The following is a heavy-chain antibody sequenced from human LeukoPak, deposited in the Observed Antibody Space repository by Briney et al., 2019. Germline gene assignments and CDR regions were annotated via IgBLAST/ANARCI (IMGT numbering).Heavy chain of an antibody. J-gene: IGHJ4*02. Sequence: GGSLRLSCVVSGNSINGDWMHWVRQVPGKGPVWVSRINPDGTTTTYADSVKGRFTISRDNAKNTLYLQMHSLRGDDTGLYYCTSSNRPSRGYYPTLDFWGQGTLVTVSS. CDR1: GNSINGDW. D-gene: IGHD3-22*01. CDR2: INPDGTTT. V-gene: IGHV3-74*01. CDR3: TSSNRPSRGYYPTLDF.